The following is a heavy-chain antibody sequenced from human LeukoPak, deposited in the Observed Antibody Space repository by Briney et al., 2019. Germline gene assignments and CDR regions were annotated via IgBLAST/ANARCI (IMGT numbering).Heavy chain of an antibody. V-gene: IGHV1-2*02. Sequence: GSLKVSCKASGNTFTGYFMHWVRQAPGQGLEWMGWINPNRGVTKYEQKFQDRVTMTRDTSSSTAYLEVTRLTSDDTAVYYCARDRLQNQLPFCFDPWGKGTLVTFST. D-gene: IGHD1-7*01. CDR1: GNTFTGYF. J-gene: IGHJ5*02. CDR3: ARDRLQNQLPFCFDP. CDR2: INPNRGVT.